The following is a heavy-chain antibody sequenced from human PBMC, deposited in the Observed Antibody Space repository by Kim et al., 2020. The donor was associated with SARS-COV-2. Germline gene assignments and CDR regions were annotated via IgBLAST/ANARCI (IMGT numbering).Heavy chain of an antibody. J-gene: IGHJ6*03. Sequence: SETLSLTCAVYGGSFSGYYWSWIRQPPGKGLEWIGEINHSGSTNYNPSLKSRVTISVDTSKNQFSLKLSSVTAADTAVYYCARAPDSSGYYQNYYYYYYMDVWGKGTTVTVSS. D-gene: IGHD3-22*01. V-gene: IGHV4-34*01. CDR2: INHSGST. CDR1: GGSFSGYY. CDR3: ARAPDSSGYYQNYYYYYYMDV.